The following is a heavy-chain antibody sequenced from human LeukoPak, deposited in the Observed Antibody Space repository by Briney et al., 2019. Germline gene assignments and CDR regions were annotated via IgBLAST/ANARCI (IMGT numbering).Heavy chain of an antibody. CDR3: ARQYSYDSSGYYPWDY. J-gene: IGHJ4*02. D-gene: IGHD3-22*01. CDR2: INSDGSST. V-gene: IGHV3-74*01. CDR1: GFTFSSYW. Sequence: GGSLRLSCAASGFTFSSYWMHWVRQAPGKGLVWVSRINSDGSSTTYADSVKGRFTISRDNAKNTLYLQMNSLRAEDTAMYYCARQYSYDSSGYYPWDYWGQGTLVTVSS.